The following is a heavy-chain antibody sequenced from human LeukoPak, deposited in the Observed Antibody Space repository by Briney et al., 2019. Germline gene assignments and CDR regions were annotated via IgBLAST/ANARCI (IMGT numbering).Heavy chain of an antibody. CDR3: AKESDFWSGSPNWFDP. CDR2: ISGSGGST. Sequence: PGGSLRLSCAASGFTFNNYAMSWVRQAPGKGLEWVSAISGSGGSTYYADSVKGRFTISRDNSKNTLNLQMNSLRAEDTAVYYCAKESDFWSGSPNWFDPWGQGTLVTVSS. D-gene: IGHD3-3*01. J-gene: IGHJ5*02. V-gene: IGHV3-23*01. CDR1: GFTFNNYA.